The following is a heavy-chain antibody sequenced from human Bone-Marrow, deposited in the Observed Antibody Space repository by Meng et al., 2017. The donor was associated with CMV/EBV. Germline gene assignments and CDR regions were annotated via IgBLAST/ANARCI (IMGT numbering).Heavy chain of an antibody. J-gene: IGHJ6*01. V-gene: IGHV3-74*01. CDR2: INSDGSST. CDR3: ARGADFGSYRIYYYYGMDV. CDR1: GFTFSSYS. D-gene: IGHD1-26*01. Sequence: GGSLRLSCAASGFTFSSYSMNWVRQAPGKGLVWVSRINSDGSSTSYADSVKGRFTISRDNAKNTLYLQMNSLRAEDTAVYYCARGADFGSYRIYYYYGMDVWGQGTTVTGSS.